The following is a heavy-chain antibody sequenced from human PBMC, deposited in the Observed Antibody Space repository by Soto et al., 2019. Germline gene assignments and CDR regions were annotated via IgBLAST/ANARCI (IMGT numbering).Heavy chain of an antibody. CDR3: TTDPVTMIVVVPSSG. CDR2: IKSKTDGGTT. Sequence: PGGSLRLSCAASVFTFTSYSMNWVRQAPGKGLEWVGRIKSKTDGGTTDYAAPVKGRFTISRDDSKNTLYLQMNSLKTEDTAVYYCTTDPVTMIVVVPSSGWGQGTLVTVSS. CDR1: VFTFTSYS. J-gene: IGHJ4*02. V-gene: IGHV3-15*07. D-gene: IGHD3-22*01.